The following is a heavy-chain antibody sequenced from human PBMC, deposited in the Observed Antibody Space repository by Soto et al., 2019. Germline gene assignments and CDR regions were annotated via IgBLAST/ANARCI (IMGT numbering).Heavy chain of an antibody. J-gene: IGHJ4*02. D-gene: IGHD3-22*01. Sequence: QVQLVQSGAEVKMPGSSVKVSCKASGGTFSNYGISWVRQAPGQGLEWMGGIIPRLGSTKSAQSFQGRVTFTADESTSTAYMELSSLRSEDTAVYYCARDRYYDSSGYYYESAYCGQGTLVTVSS. CDR2: IIPRLGST. V-gene: IGHV1-69*01. CDR1: GGTFSNYG. CDR3: ARDRYYDSSGYYYESAY.